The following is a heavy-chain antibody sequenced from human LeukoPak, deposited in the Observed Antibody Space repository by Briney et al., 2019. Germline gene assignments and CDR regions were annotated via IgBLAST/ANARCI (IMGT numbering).Heavy chain of an antibody. V-gene: IGHV1-2*06. CDR2: INPNSGGT. CDR3: AGGYSYGYDM. Sequence: ASVKVSCKASGYTFTGYYKHWVRQAPGQGLEWMGRINPNSGGTNYAQKLQGRVTMTRDTSISTAYMELSRLRSDDTAVYYCAGGYSYGYDMWGQGTLVTVSS. J-gene: IGHJ4*02. CDR1: GYTFTGYY. D-gene: IGHD5-18*01.